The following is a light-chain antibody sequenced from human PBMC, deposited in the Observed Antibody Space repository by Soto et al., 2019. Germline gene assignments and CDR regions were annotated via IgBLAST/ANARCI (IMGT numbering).Light chain of an antibody. Sequence: QSVLTQPASVSGSPGQSITISCSGTSSDVGGYNYVSWYQQHPGKAPKLMIYDVSNRPSAISNRFSASKSGNTASLTISRLQAEDEDDYYCSSYTTSRSYVFGTGTKVTVL. CDR3: SSYTTSRSYV. J-gene: IGLJ1*01. V-gene: IGLV2-14*01. CDR2: DVS. CDR1: SSDVGGYNY.